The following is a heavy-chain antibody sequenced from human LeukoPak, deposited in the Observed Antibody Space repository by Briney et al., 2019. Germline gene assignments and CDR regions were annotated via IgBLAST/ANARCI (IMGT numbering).Heavy chain of an antibody. D-gene: IGHD3-10*01. CDR2: ISSGGVLR. V-gene: IGHV3-30*01. J-gene: IGHJ4*02. CDR3: ATDSTYYYDSGSSGPHYFDN. CDR1: GFTFSSYA. Sequence: LRLSCAASGFTFSSYAMHWVRQAPGKGLEWVSIISSGGVLRYYADSVKGRFTISRDNSKNTLYLQLDSLRPEDTAVYFCATDSTYYYDSGSSGPHYFDNWGQGTLVTVSS.